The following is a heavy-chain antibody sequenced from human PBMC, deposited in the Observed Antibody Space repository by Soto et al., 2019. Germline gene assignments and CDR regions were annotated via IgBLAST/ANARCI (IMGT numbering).Heavy chain of an antibody. V-gene: IGHV1-8*02. CDR2: MNPNSGNT. Sequence: ASVKVSCKASGYTFTSYDINWVRQATGQGLEWMGWMNPNSGNTGYAQKFQGRVTMTRNTSIRTAYIELSSVRSEDTAGDYCARGLRYSGGGNWGQGTLVTVSS. CDR3: ARGLRYSGGGN. J-gene: IGHJ4*02. CDR1: GYTFTSYD. D-gene: IGHD4-4*01.